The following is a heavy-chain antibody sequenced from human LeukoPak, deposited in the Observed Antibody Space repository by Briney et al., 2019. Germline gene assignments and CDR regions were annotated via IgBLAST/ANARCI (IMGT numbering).Heavy chain of an antibody. CDR3: ARDLVGATPFDY. CDR2: MNPNSGNT. V-gene: IGHV1-8*03. Sequence: ASVKVSCKASGYTFTSYDINWVRQATGQGLEWMGWMNPNSGNTGYAQKFQGRVTITRNTSISTAYMELSSLRSEDTAVYYCARDLVGATPFDYWGQGTLVTVSS. CDR1: GYTFTSYD. D-gene: IGHD1-26*01. J-gene: IGHJ4*02.